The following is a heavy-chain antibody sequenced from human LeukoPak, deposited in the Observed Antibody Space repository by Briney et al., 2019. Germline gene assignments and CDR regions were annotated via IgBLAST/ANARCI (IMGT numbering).Heavy chain of an antibody. CDR2: IWDDGSNK. J-gene: IGHJ4*02. CDR1: GFTFSNYG. D-gene: IGHD6-19*01. Sequence: LSGGSLRLSCAASGFTFSNYGIHWVRQAPGKGLEWVAFIWDDGSNKYHADSVKGRFTISRDNSKNTLYLQMNSLRAEDTAVYYCANIVRGYSSGWLDYWGQGTLVTVSS. CDR3: ANIVRGYSSGWLDY. V-gene: IGHV3-30*02.